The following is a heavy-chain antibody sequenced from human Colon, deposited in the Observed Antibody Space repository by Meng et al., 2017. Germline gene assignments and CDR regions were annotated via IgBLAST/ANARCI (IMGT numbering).Heavy chain of an antibody. V-gene: IGHV3-23*01. Sequence: GESLKIPCVAPGFNFKTCDMTWVRQAPGKGLEWVSGISASGDKTYYADAVKGRSTISRDNSKNTLYLQMNSLRGEDTALCYCAKEAPTPGDYWGQGTVVTVSS. CDR1: GFNFKTCD. CDR2: ISASGDKT. CDR3: AKEAPTPGDY. D-gene: IGHD2-15*01. J-gene: IGHJ4*02.